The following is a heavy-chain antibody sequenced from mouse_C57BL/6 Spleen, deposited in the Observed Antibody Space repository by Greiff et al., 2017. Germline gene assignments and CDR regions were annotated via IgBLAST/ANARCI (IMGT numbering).Heavy chain of an antibody. D-gene: IGHD1-1*01. J-gene: IGHJ4*01. CDR2: IYPSDSET. Sequence: VQLQESGAELVRPGSSVKLSCKASGYTFTSYWMDWVKQRPGQGLEWIGNIYPSDSETHYNQKFKDKATLTVDKSSSTAYMQLSSLTSEDSAVYYCASVTTGAMDYWGQGTSVTVSS. V-gene: IGHV1-61*01. CDR1: GYTFTSYW. CDR3: ASVTTGAMDY.